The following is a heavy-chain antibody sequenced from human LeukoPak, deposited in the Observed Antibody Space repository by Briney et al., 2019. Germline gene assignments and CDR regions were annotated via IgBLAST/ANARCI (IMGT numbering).Heavy chain of an antibody. V-gene: IGHV3-9*01. D-gene: IGHD6-19*01. CDR2: ISWNSGSI. Sequence: GRSLRLSCAASGFTFDDYAMHWVRQAPGKGLEWVSGISWNSGSIGYADSVKGRFTISRDNAKNSLYLQMNSLRAEDTALYYCAKERGAVAGMKDLPRRGHAFDIWGQGTMVTVSS. CDR1: GFTFDDYA. CDR3: AKERGAVAGMKDLPRRGHAFDI. J-gene: IGHJ3*02.